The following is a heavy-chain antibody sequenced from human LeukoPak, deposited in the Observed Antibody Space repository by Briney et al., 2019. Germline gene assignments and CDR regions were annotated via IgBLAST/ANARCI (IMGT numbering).Heavy chain of an antibody. Sequence: ASVKVSCKASGYTFTTYDINRVRQATGQGLDWRGWMNPNSGNTGYAQKFQGSVTMTRNTSMSTAYMELNSLRSEDTAVYYCARANYYGSGKKDLDYWGQGTLVTVSS. CDR2: MNPNSGNT. CDR3: ARANYYGSGKKDLDY. V-gene: IGHV1-8*01. CDR1: GYTFTTYD. J-gene: IGHJ4*02. D-gene: IGHD3-10*01.